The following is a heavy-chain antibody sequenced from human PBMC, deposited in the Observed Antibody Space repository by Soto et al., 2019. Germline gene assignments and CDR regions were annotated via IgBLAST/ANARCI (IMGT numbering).Heavy chain of an antibody. CDR1: GYTFTANY. Sequence: ASVKVSCKPSGYTFTANYIHWVRQAPGQGLEWMGWMSTSSGGTRFAEKFQGRVTLTRDTSISTAYMELTTLTLDDTAVYYCARGFVSSWGDYWGQGTLVTVYS. D-gene: IGHD3-10*01. V-gene: IGHV1-2*02. J-gene: IGHJ4*02. CDR2: MSTSSGGT. CDR3: ARGFVSSWGDY.